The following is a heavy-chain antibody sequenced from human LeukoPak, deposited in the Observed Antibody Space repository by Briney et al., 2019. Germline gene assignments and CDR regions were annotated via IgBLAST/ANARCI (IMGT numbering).Heavy chain of an antibody. D-gene: IGHD6-13*01. J-gene: IGHJ5*02. V-gene: IGHV4-59*01. Sequence: PSETLSLTCTVSGGSISSYYWSWIRQPPGKGLEWIGYIYYSGSTNYNPSLKSRVTISVDTSKNQFSLKLSSVTAADTAVYYCARDSSSWYLWHDPWGQGTLVTVSS. CDR3: ARDSSSWYLWHDP. CDR1: GGSISSYY. CDR2: IYYSGST.